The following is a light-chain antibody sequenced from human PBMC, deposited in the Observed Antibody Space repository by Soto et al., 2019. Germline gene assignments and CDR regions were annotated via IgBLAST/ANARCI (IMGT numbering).Light chain of an antibody. CDR2: DNS. CDR3: QSYDSSLSGPV. CDR1: SSNIGADYD. J-gene: IGLJ2*01. Sequence: QSVLTQPPSVSGAPGQRVTISCTGSSSNIGADYDVHWYQQLPGTEHWYQQLPGTAPKLLIYDNSNRPSGVPDRFSASKSGTSASLAITGLQAEDEADYYCQSYDSSLSGPVFGGGTQLTV. V-gene: IGLV1-40*01.